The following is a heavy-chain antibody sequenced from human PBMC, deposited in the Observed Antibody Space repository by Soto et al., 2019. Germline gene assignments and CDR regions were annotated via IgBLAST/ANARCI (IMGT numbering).Heavy chain of an antibody. V-gene: IGHV3-64D*06. D-gene: IGHD6-19*01. CDR2: ISSNGGST. Sequence: AGGSLRLSCSASGFTFSSYAMHWVRQAPGKGLEYVSAISSNGGSTYYADSVKGRFTISRDNSKNTLYLQMSSLRAEDTAVYYCVKSVQGLALKVPFDYWGQGTLVTVSS. J-gene: IGHJ4*02. CDR1: GFTFSSYA. CDR3: VKSVQGLALKVPFDY.